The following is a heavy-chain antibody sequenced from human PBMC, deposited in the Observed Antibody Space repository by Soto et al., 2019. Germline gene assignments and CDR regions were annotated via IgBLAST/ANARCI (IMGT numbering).Heavy chain of an antibody. D-gene: IGHD5-12*01. CDR3: ARGKWPEKVDY. CDR1: GYTFTSYA. Sequence: ASVKVSCKASGYTFTSYAMPWVRQAPGQRLEWMGWINAGNGNTKYSQKFQGRVTITRDTSASTAYMELSSLRSEDTAVYYCARGKWPEKVDYWGQGTLVTVSS. V-gene: IGHV1-3*01. J-gene: IGHJ4*02. CDR2: INAGNGNT.